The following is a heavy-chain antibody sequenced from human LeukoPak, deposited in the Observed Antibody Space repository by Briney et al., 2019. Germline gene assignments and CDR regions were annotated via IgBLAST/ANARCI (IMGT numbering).Heavy chain of an antibody. Sequence: GGSLRLSCAGSGVTFSSYAMSWVRQAAGRGLEWVSAICKSGGSTYYADSVKGRFTISRDNAKNSLYLQMNSLRAEDTAVYYCARAREGITIGAFDIWGQGTMVTVSS. CDR1: GVTFSSYA. V-gene: IGHV3-23*01. J-gene: IGHJ3*02. CDR3: ARAREGITIGAFDI. D-gene: IGHD3-3*01. CDR2: ICKSGGST.